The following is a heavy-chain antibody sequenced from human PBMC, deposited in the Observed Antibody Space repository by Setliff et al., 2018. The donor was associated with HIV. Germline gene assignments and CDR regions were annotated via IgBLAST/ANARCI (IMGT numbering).Heavy chain of an antibody. J-gene: IGHJ4*02. CDR2: ISISGDT. CDR3: ARDPTTGVDY. V-gene: IGHV4-4*07. CDR1: GGSFTSYY. Sequence: SETLSLTCAVYGGSFTSYYWSWIRQPAGKRLEWIGRISISGDTNYNPSLKSRATMSLDTSKNQFSLKLNSVTAADTAMYYCARDPTTGVDYWGRGTLVTVSS. D-gene: IGHD4-4*01.